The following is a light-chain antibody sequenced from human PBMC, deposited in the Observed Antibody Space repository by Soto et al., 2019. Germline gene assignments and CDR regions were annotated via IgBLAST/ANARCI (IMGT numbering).Light chain of an antibody. CDR3: QQYGRT. J-gene: IGKJ1*01. CDR1: QSISSSY. Sequence: EIVLTQSPGTLSLSPGERATLSCRASQSISSSYLAWYQQKPGQAPRLLIYGASSRATGIPDRFSGSGSGTDFTLTISRLEPEDFAVYYCQQYGRTVGQGTKVEIK. CDR2: GAS. V-gene: IGKV3-20*01.